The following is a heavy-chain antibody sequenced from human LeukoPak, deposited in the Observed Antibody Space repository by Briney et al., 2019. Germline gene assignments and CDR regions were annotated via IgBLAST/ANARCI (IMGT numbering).Heavy chain of an antibody. CDR1: DFTFSTNG. J-gene: IGHJ4*02. Sequence: GGSLRLHCTASDFTFSTNGLKWVRQAPGKGLEWMALIRYDGGNKYYADPVKGRFTISRDNSKNTLYLQMNSLRAEDTAVYYCAGGYYDSSSPLDYWGQGTLVTVSS. D-gene: IGHD3-22*01. CDR2: IRYDGGNK. CDR3: AGGYYDSSSPLDY. V-gene: IGHV3-33*08.